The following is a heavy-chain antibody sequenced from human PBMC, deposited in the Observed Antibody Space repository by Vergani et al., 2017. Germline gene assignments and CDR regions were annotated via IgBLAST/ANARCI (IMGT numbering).Heavy chain of an antibody. CDR2: IYYSGST. D-gene: IGHD2-15*01. J-gene: IGHJ3*02. V-gene: IGHV4-59*01. CDR3: AREPIGYCSGGSCPRDAFDI. CDR1: GGSISSYY. Sequence: QVQLQESGPGLVKPSQTLSLTCTVSGGSISSYYWSWIRQPPGKGLEWIGYIYYSGSTNYNPSLKSRVTISVDTSKNQFSLKLSSVTAADTAVYYWAREPIGYCSGGSCPRDAFDIWGQGTMVTVSS.